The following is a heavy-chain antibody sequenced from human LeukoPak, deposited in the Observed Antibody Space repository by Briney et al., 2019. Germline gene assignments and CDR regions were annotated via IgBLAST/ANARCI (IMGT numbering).Heavy chain of an antibody. J-gene: IGHJ5*02. CDR2: IKRKTDGCTT. CDR3: TTDPLTMVRGVIIKTNGFDP. V-gene: IGHV3-15*01. CDR1: GFTFRNAW. D-gene: IGHD3-10*01. Sequence: GGPLRLSCAASGFTFRNAWMSGVRQGPGKGLDGVGLIKRKTDGCTTDYAAPVKGRFTISRDYSKNTLYLQMNSLKTEDTAVYYCTTDPLTMVRGVIIKTNGFDPWGQGTLVTVSS.